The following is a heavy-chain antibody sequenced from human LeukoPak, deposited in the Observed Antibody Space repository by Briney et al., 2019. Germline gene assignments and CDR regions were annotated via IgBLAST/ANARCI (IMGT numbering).Heavy chain of an antibody. CDR2: INPSGGST. J-gene: IGHJ4*02. CDR1: GYTFTSYY. D-gene: IGHD2-8*02. CDR3: ARVSPPSGVLFDY. Sequence: ASVKLSCKASGYTFTSYYMHWVRQPPGQGLEWMGIINPSGGSTSYAQKFQGRVTMTRDMSTSTVYMELSSLRSEDTAVYYCARVSPPSGVLFDYWGQGTLVTVSS. V-gene: IGHV1-46*01.